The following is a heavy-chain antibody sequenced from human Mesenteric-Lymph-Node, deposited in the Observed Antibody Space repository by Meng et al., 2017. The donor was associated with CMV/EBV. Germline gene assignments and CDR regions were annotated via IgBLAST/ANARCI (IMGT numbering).Heavy chain of an antibody. CDR2: INSDGRST. J-gene: IGHJ4*02. CDR1: GFTFSTYW. Sequence: GGSLRLSCAASGFTFSTYWMHWVRQAPRKGLVWVSRINSDGRSTYYADSVKGRFTISRDNAKSTLYLQVNSLGAKDTAVYYCTRGTTGGNYYFDYWGQGTLVTVSS. D-gene: IGHD4-23*01. V-gene: IGHV3-74*01. CDR3: TRGTTGGNYYFDY.